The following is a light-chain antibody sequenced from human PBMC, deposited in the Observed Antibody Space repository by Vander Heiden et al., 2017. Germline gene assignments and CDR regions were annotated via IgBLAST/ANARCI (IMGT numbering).Light chain of an antibody. CDR1: QSVFHSSNNRNY. CDR2: WAS. V-gene: IGKV4-1*01. CDR3: HQYLNTPLT. J-gene: IGKJ4*01. Sequence: DFVMTQSPDSLAVSLVERATINCRSSQSVFHSSNNRNYLSWYQQKPGQPPKLLIYWASTRESGVPDRFSGSGSGTEFTLTISSLQAEDVAVYYCHQYLNTPLTFGGGTKVEIK.